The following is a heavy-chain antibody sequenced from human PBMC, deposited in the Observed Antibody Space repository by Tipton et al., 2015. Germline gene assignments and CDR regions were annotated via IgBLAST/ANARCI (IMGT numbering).Heavy chain of an antibody. V-gene: IGHV4-59*11. D-gene: IGHD3-9*01. J-gene: IGHJ5*02. CDR1: GGSFSNQY. CDR3: ARGNNDILTPVGWFDP. Sequence: TLSLTCTVSGGSFSNQYWSWIRQPPGKGLEWIGYIYYSGSTNYNPSLKSRVTISIDTSKNQFSLKLSSVTTADTAVYYCARGNNDILTPVGWFDPWGQGTLVTVSS. CDR2: IYYSGST.